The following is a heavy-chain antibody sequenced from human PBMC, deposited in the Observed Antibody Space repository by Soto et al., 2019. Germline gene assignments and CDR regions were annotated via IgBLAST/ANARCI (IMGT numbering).Heavy chain of an antibody. CDR3: ARTVFGSSWYTPTGGYYGMDV. J-gene: IGHJ6*02. D-gene: IGHD6-13*01. CDR2: INPNSGGT. CDR1: GYTFTGYY. V-gene: IGHV1-2*02. Sequence: ASVKVSCKAPGYTFTGYYMHWVRQAPGQGLEWMGWINPNSGGTNYAQKFQGRVTMTRDTSISTAYMELSRLRSDDTAVYYCARTVFGSSWYTPTGGYYGMDVWGQGTTVTVSS.